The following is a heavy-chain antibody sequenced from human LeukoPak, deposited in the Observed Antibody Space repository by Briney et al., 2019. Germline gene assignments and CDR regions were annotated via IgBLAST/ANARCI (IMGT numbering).Heavy chain of an antibody. CDR3: ARENSGTYIFDC. CDR1: GDSIINDY. CDR2: IYTSGNA. Sequence: SETLSLTCTVSGDSIINDYWSWIRQPAGKGLEWIGRIYTSGNANYSPSLKSRVPMSLDTSKNQFSLKLSSVTAADTAFYYCARENSGTYIFDCWGQGTLVTVSS. V-gene: IGHV4-4*07. D-gene: IGHD1-26*01. J-gene: IGHJ4*02.